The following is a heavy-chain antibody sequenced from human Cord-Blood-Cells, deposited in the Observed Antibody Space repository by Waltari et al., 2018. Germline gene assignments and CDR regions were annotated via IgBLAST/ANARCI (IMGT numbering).Heavy chain of an antibody. CDR3: ARARDYDYIWGSYRYTPLFDY. Sequence: QVQLQESGPGLVKPSQNLSLTCTASGGSISSGGYYWTWIRQHPGPGPEWIGYIYYSGSTYYNPSLKSRVTISVDTSKNQFSLKLSSVTAADTAVYYCARARDYDYIWGSYRYTPLFDYWGQGTLVTVSS. CDR1: GGSISSGGYY. CDR2: IYYSGST. V-gene: IGHV4-31*03. J-gene: IGHJ4*02. D-gene: IGHD3-16*02.